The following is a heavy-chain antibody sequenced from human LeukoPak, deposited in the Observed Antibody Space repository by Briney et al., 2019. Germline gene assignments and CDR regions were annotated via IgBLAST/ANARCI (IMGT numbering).Heavy chain of an antibody. V-gene: IGHV3-23*01. CDR2: ISGSGGST. J-gene: IGHJ4*02. Sequence: GGSLRLSCAASGFTFSSYAMSWLRQAPGKGLEWVSAISGSGGSTYYADSVKGRFTISRDNSKNTLYLQMNSLRAEDTAVYYCAKMNWNPTHPDYGGQGTLVTVSS. D-gene: IGHD1-1*01. CDR3: AKMNWNPTHPDY. CDR1: GFTFSSYA.